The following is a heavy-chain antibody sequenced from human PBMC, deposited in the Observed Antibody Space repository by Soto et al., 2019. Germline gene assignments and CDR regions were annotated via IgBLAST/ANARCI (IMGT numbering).Heavy chain of an antibody. D-gene: IGHD3-10*01. CDR3: AREEGLLWFGEKQTAFDI. Sequence: PSDTLSLTCTVSGGSISSGGYYWSWIRQHPGKGLEWIGYIYYSGSTYYNPSLKSRVTISVDTSKNQFSLKLSSVTAADTAVYYCAREEGLLWFGEKQTAFDIWGQGTMVTVSS. CDR2: IYYSGST. V-gene: IGHV4-31*03. J-gene: IGHJ3*02. CDR1: GGSISSGGYY.